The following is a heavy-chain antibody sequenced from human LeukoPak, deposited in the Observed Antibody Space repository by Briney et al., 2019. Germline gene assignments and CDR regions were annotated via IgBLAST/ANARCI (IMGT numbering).Heavy chain of an antibody. CDR2: ISWNSGFI. D-gene: IGHD6-13*01. J-gene: IGHJ4*02. V-gene: IGHV3-9*03. CDR3: ARARYSSSWGDFDY. Sequence: GGSLRLSCAASGFTFDDYAMHWVRQAPGKGLEWVSGISWNSGFIGYADSVKGRFTISRDNAKNSLYLQMNSLRAEDMALYYCARARYSSSWGDFDYWGQGTLVTVSS. CDR1: GFTFDDYA.